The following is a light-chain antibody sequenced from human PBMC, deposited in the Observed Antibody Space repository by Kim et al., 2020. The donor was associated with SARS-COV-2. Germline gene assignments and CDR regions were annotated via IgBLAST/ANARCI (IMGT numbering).Light chain of an antibody. CDR1: SSNIGAGYD. CDR2: GNS. Sequence: QSVLTQPPSVSGAPGQRVTISCTGSSSNIGAGYDVHWYQQLPGTAPKLLIYGNSNRPSGVPDRFSGSKPGTSASLAITGLQAEDEADYYCQSYDSSLSGVFGGGTQLTVL. V-gene: IGLV1-40*01. J-gene: IGLJ2*01. CDR3: QSYDSSLSGV.